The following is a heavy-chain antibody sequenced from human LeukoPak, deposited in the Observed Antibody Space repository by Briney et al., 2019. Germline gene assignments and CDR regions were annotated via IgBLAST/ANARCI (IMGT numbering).Heavy chain of an antibody. Sequence: GGSLRLSCAASGFTFTNYGMHWVRQAPGEGREWVSSIISSSSYIYYAGSVKGRFTISRDNAKNSLYLQMNSLRAEDTAVYYCARGGEDLEWLFRPDRFDYWGQRTLVTVSS. V-gene: IGHV3-21*01. J-gene: IGHJ4*02. CDR2: IISSSSYI. CDR3: ARGGEDLEWLFRPDRFDY. D-gene: IGHD3-3*01. CDR1: GFTFTNYG.